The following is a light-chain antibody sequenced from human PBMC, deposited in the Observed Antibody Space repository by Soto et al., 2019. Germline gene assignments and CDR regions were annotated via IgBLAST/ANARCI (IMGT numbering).Light chain of an antibody. CDR3: QQYYSTPVT. Sequence: DIVMTQSPDSLAVSLGERATINCKSSQSVLYSSNNKNYLAWYQQKPGQPPKLLINWASTRESGVPDRFSDSGSGTDFTLTISSLQAEDVAFYYCQQYYSTPVTFGPGTKVDLK. V-gene: IGKV4-1*01. J-gene: IGKJ3*01. CDR2: WAS. CDR1: QSVLYSSNNKNY.